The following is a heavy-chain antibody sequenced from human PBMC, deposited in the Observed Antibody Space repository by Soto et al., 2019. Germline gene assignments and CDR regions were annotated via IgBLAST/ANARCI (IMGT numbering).Heavy chain of an antibody. CDR2: MYTNGRT. CDR1: GASIRTYS. CDR3: AKDQSGAADI. J-gene: IGHJ3*02. Sequence: NPSETLSLTCTVSGASIRTYSWSWIRQSAGKGLEWIGHMYTNGRTNYIPSLKSRITMSVDTSKNQFSLNLKFVTAADTAVYFCAKDQSGAADIWGQGTMVTVSS. V-gene: IGHV4-4*07. D-gene: IGHD7-27*01.